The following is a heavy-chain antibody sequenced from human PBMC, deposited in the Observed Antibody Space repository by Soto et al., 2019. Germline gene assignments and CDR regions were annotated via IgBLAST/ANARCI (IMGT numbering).Heavy chain of an antibody. CDR2: IHYSGST. D-gene: IGHD3-22*01. Sequence: PSETLSLTCTVSGYSISRGYHWGWIRQPPGKGLEWIATIHYSGSTYYNPSLKSRVTISVDTSKNQFSLKLNSVTAADTAVYSCVRVGRIVVPWLDHWGQGTLVTVSS. CDR3: VRVGRIVVPWLDH. J-gene: IGHJ5*02. CDR1: GYSISRGYH. V-gene: IGHV4-38-2*02.